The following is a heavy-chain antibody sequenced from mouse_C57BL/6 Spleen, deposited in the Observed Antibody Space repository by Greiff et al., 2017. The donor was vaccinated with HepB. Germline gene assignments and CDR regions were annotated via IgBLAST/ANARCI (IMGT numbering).Heavy chain of an antibody. V-gene: IGHV5-16*01. D-gene: IGHD1-1*01. CDR3: AGEGATGGYFDV. J-gene: IGHJ1*03. Sequence: EVQVVESEAGLVQPGSSMKLSCTASGFTFSDYYMAWVRQVPEKGLEWVANINYDGSSTYYLDTLKSSAIISTDNSTNILYLQMSSLKSEDTAAYYCAGEGATGGYFDVWGTGTTVTVSS. CDR2: INYDGSST. CDR1: GFTFSDYY.